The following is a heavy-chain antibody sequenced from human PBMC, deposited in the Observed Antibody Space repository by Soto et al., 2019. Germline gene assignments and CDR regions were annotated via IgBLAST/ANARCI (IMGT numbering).Heavy chain of an antibody. Sequence: QITLKESGPTLVKPTQTLTLTCTFSGFSLSTRGVGVGWIRQPPGKALEGLTFIYWDDAKRNSPFLKSRLSITKDTSKNQVVLTMTNMDPVDTATYYCAHLVGAGITYYFDAWGQGTLVTVSS. V-gene: IGHV2-5*02. CDR1: GFSLSTRGVG. CDR2: IYWDDAK. CDR3: AHLVGAGITYYFDA. J-gene: IGHJ4*02. D-gene: IGHD1-26*01.